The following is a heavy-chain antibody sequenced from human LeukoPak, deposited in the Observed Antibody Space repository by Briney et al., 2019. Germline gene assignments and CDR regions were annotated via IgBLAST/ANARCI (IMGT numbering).Heavy chain of an antibody. D-gene: IGHD3-22*01. Sequence: GGSLRLSCAASGFTFINAWMSWVRQAPGKGLEWVGRIKSKTDAGTTDYAAPVKGRFTISRDDSRNTLYQQMNSLKTEDTAVYSCTTDLDYYDSSGYLRVAWGQGTLVTVSS. V-gene: IGHV3-15*01. CDR1: GFTFINAW. CDR3: TTDLDYYDSSGYLRVA. CDR2: IKSKTDAGTT. J-gene: IGHJ5*02.